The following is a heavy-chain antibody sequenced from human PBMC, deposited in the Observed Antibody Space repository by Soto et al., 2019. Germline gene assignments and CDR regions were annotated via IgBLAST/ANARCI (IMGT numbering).Heavy chain of an antibody. CDR2: MSHDGTNE. Sequence: QSGGSLRLSCEATGFTLNIYTVHWLRQSPGKGLEWLAVMSHDGTNEYYTDSVKGRFTFSRDNSENTLHLQMNSLRSEDSAVYYCATSAAEMSYHHFYGMDVWGQGTTVTVSS. V-gene: IGHV3-30-3*01. J-gene: IGHJ6*02. CDR3: ATSAAEMSYHHFYGMDV. D-gene: IGHD2-15*01. CDR1: GFTLNIYT.